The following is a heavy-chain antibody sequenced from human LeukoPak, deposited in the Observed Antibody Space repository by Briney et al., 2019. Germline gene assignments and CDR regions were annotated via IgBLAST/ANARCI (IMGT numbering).Heavy chain of an antibody. J-gene: IGHJ4*02. CDR1: GFTVSSNY. CDR2: IYSGGST. CDR3: ARGSYSYGFGGFDY. V-gene: IGHV3-53*01. Sequence: GGSLRLYCAASGFTVSSNYMSWVRQAPGKGLEWVSVIYSGGSTYYGDSVKGRFTISRDNSKNTLYLQMNSLRAEDTAVYYCARGSYSYGFGGFDYWGQGTLITVSS. D-gene: IGHD5-18*01.